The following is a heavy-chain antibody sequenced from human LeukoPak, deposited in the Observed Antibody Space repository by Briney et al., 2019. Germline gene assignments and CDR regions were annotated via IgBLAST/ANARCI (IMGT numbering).Heavy chain of an antibody. D-gene: IGHD6-19*01. V-gene: IGHV6-1*01. CDR1: GDNVSSNSGA. Sequence: SQTLSLTCAISGDNVSSNSGAWNWIRQSPSRGLEWLGRTFYRSKWYNDYAESVKGRITINPDTSKNQFSLQLSSVTAADTAVYYCAREVPSGWAFDIWGQGTMVTVSS. CDR3: AREVPSGWAFDI. J-gene: IGHJ3*02. CDR2: TFYRSKWYN.